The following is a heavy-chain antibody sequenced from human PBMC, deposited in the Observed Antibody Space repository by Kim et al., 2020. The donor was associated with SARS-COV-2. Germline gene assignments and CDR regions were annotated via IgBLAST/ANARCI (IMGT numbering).Heavy chain of an antibody. CDR2: TYYRSKWYN. J-gene: IGHJ6*02. D-gene: IGHD3-10*01. Sequence: SQTLSLTCAISGDSVSSNSAAWNWIRQSPSRGLEWLGRTYYRSKWYNDYAVSVKSRITINPDTSKNQFSLQLNSVTPEDTAVYYCARDRVGGDTMVRGVIIPYYYYGMDVWGQGTTVTVSS. CDR3: ARDRVGGDTMVRGVIIPYYYYGMDV. V-gene: IGHV6-1*01. CDR1: GDSVSSNSAA.